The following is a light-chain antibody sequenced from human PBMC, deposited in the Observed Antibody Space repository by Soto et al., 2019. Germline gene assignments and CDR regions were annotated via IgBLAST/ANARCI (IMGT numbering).Light chain of an antibody. J-gene: IGKJ5*01. CDR2: GAS. Sequence: EIVLTQAPGTLSLSPQERAPLSCRASQSVSSSYLAWYQQKPGQAPRLLIYGASSRATGIPDIFRGSESGTDFTHTISGLEPEDFAVYYCQQHGSSPITFGQGTRLEIK. V-gene: IGKV3-20*01. CDR3: QQHGSSPIT. CDR1: QSVSSSY.